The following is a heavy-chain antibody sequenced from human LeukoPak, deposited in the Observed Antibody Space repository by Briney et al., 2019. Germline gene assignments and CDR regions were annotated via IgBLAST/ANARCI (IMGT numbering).Heavy chain of an antibody. Sequence: GGSLRLSCAASGFTFNSYSMNWVRQAPGKGLEWVSSITSTSSHIYHADSLKGRFTISRDNAKNSLYLQMNSLRAEDTAVYYCASLPLSYIDYWGQGTLVTVS. V-gene: IGHV3-21*01. CDR3: ASLPLSYIDY. J-gene: IGHJ4*02. CDR1: GFTFNSYS. CDR2: ITSTSSHI.